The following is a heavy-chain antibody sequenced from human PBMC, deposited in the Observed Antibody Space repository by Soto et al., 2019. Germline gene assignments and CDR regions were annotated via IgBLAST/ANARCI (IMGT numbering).Heavy chain of an antibody. J-gene: IGHJ4*02. Sequence: PSETLSLTCAVYGGSISSSNWWSWVRQPPGKGLEWIGEIYHSGSTNYNPSLKSRVTISVDTSKNQFSLKLSSVTAADTAVYYCARVPRRIAAIRGEPIDYWGQGTLVTVSS. CDR2: IYHSGST. CDR1: GGSISSSNW. CDR3: ARVPRRIAAIRGEPIDY. D-gene: IGHD6-13*01. V-gene: IGHV4-4*02.